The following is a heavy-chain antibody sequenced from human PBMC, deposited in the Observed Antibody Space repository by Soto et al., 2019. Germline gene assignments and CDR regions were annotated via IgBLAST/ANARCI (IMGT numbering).Heavy chain of an antibody. V-gene: IGHV1-3*01. Sequence: ASVKVSCKASGYTFTSYGIHWVREAPGQRLEWMGWINAANGDTKYSPKFQGRVTITRDTSASTAYMELSSLRSEDTAVYYCVRRHVSATGIDWFDPWGQGTLVTVSS. CDR2: INAANGDT. CDR1: GYTFTSYG. D-gene: IGHD6-13*01. CDR3: VRRHVSATGIDWFDP. J-gene: IGHJ5*02.